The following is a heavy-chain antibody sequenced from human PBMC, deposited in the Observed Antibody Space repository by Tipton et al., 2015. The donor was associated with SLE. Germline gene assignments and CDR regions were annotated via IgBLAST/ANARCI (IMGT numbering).Heavy chain of an antibody. J-gene: IGHJ6*02. Sequence: QLVQSGAEVKKPGASVKVSCKASGYTFSSHAIHWVRQAPGQRLEWMGWSNAGNGNTKYSQEFQGRVTITRDTSASTAYMELSSLRYEDMAVYYCARGNQFYGMDVWGQGTTVTVSS. CDR3: ARGNQFYGMDV. V-gene: IGHV1-3*02. CDR1: GYTFSSHA. CDR2: SNAGNGNT. D-gene: IGHD1-14*01.